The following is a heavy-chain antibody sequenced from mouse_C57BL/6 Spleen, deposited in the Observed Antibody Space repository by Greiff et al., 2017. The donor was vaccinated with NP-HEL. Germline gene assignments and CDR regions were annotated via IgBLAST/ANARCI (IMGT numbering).Heavy chain of an antibody. Sequence: VQLKESGPELVKPGASVKISCKASGYSFTDYNMNWVKQSNGKSLEWIGVINPNYGTTSYNQKFKGKATLTVDQSSSTAYMQLNSLTSEDSAVYYCARGGATVVPYYAMDYWGQGTSVTVSS. J-gene: IGHJ4*01. V-gene: IGHV1-39*01. CDR2: INPNYGTT. CDR1: GYSFTDYN. D-gene: IGHD1-1*01. CDR3: ARGGATVVPYYAMDY.